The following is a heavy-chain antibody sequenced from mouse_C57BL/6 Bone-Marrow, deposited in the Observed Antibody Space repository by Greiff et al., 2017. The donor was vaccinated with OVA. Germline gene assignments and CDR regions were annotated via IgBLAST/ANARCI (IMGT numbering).Heavy chain of an antibody. CDR2: IDPSDSYT. CDR3: ARLLPFFDY. Sequence: QVQLQQPGAELVKPGASVKLSCKASGYTFTSYWMQWVKQRPGQGLEWIGEIDPSDSYTNYNQKFKGKATLTVDTSSSTANMQLSSLTSEDSAVYYCARLLPFFDYWGQGTTLTVSS. D-gene: IGHD2-3*01. J-gene: IGHJ2*01. V-gene: IGHV1-50*01. CDR1: GYTFTSYW.